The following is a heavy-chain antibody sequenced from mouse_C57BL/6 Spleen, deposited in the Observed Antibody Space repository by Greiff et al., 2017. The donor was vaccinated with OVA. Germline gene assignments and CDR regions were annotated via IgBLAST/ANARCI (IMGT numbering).Heavy chain of an antibody. D-gene: IGHD1-1*01. V-gene: IGHV1-69*01. CDR3: TRTPHNYGSSYYFDY. J-gene: IGHJ2*01. CDR2: IDPSDSYT. CDR1: GYTFTSYW. Sequence: VQLQQLGAELVMPGASVKLSCKASGYTFTSYWMHWVKQRPGQGLEWIGEIDPSDSYTNYNQKFKGKSTLTVDKSSSTAYMQLSSLTSEDSAVYYCTRTPHNYGSSYYFDYWGQGTTLTVAS.